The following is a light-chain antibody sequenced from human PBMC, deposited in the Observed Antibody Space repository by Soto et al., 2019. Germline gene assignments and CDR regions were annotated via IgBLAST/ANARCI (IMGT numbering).Light chain of an antibody. J-gene: IGLJ3*02. Sequence: QSALTQPASVSGSPGQSITISCTGTSSDVGSYNLVSWYQLHPGKAPKLMIYEDSKWPSGVSDRFSGSKSGNTASLTISGLQAEDEADYHCCSYAGSNTVLFGGGTKLTVL. V-gene: IGLV2-23*01. CDR2: EDS. CDR1: SSDVGSYNL. CDR3: CSYAGSNTVL.